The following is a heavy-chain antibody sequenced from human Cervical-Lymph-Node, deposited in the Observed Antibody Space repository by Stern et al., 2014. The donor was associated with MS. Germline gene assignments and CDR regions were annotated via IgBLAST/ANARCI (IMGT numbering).Heavy chain of an antibody. CDR3: AKDYDGMGV. CDR1: GFTFRNYA. Sequence: VQLVESGGGLVQPGGSLRLSCAASGFTFRNYAMTWVRQAPGKGLKWVSTISVSGSRTFYADSVKGRSTISRDNSKNTVYLQVNNLRAADTAVYYCAKDYDGMGVWGQGTTVTVSS. V-gene: IGHV3-23*04. CDR2: ISVSGSRT. J-gene: IGHJ6*02.